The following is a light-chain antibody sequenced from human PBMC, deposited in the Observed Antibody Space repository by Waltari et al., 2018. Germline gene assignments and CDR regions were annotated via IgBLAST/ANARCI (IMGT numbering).Light chain of an antibody. J-gene: IGKJ1*01. CDR1: QSVSSN. CDR2: GAS. CDR3: QQYNNWPLT. Sequence: EIVLTQSPATLSVSTGESATLSCRASQSVSSNLACSQQKPGQAPRLLIYGASTRATGIPARFSGSGSGTEFTLTISSLQSEDFAVYYCQQYNNWPLTFGQGTKVEIK. V-gene: IGKV3-15*01.